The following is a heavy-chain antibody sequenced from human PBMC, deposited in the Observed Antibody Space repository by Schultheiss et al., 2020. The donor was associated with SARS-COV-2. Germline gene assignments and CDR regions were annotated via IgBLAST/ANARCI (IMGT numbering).Heavy chain of an antibody. J-gene: IGHJ6*02. Sequence: SETLSLTCAVSGGSISSSNWWSWVRQPPGKGLEWIGEIYHSGSTNYNPSLKSRVTISVDKSKNQFSLKLSSVTAADTAVYYCARGGPGSSWYTNYYYYGMDVWGQGTTVTVSS. CDR1: GGSISSSNW. V-gene: IGHV4-4*02. D-gene: IGHD6-13*01. CDR2: IYHSGST. CDR3: ARGGPGSSWYTNYYYYGMDV.